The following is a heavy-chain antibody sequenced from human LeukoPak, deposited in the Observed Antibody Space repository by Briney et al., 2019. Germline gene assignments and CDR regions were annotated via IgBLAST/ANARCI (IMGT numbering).Heavy chain of an antibody. Sequence: SETLSLTCTVSGGSISTYYWGWIRQAPGKGLEWIGRIYSSGSTNYKSSLKSRVTMSVDTSKNQFSLKLSSVTAADTAVCYCAREDGSGWYYYWGQGTLVTVSS. CDR2: IYSSGST. D-gene: IGHD6-19*01. J-gene: IGHJ4*02. V-gene: IGHV4-4*07. CDR1: GGSISTYY. CDR3: AREDGSGWYYY.